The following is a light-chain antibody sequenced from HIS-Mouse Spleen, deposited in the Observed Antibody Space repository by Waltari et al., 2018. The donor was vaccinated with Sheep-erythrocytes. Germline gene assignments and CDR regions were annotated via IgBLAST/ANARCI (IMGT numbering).Light chain of an antibody. CDR3: QQRSNWLT. V-gene: IGKV3-11*01. Sequence: ELVLTQSPATLSLSPGERATLSCRASQSVSSYLAWYQQKPGQAPRLLIYDASNRATGIPDRFSGSGSGTDFTLTISSLEPEDFAVYYCQQRSNWLTFGGGTKVEIK. CDR1: QSVSSY. CDR2: DAS. J-gene: IGKJ4*01.